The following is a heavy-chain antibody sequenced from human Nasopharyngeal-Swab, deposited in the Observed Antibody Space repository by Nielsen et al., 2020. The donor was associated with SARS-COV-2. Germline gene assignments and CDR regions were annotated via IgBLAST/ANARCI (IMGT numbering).Heavy chain of an antibody. CDR3: ARVGSGYGYIDS. D-gene: IGHD5-12*01. V-gene: IGHV4-39*01. Sequence: SETLSLTCTVSGGSISSSSYYWGWIRQPPGKGLEWIGGIYYSGSTYYNPSLKSRVTISVDTSKNQFSLKLSSVTAADTAVYYCARVGSGYGYIDSWGQGILVTVSS. J-gene: IGHJ4*02. CDR2: IYYSGST. CDR1: GGSISSSSYY.